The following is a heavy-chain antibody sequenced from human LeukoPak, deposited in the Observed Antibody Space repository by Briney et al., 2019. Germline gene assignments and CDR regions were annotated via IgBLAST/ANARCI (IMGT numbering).Heavy chain of an antibody. J-gene: IGHJ3*02. CDR2: IIPIFGTA. Sequence: SVKVSCKASGGTFSSYAISWVRQAPGRGLEWMGGIIPIFGTANYAQKFQGRVTITADESTSTAYMELSSLRSEDTAVYYCARAERYCSGGSCLPDDAFDIWGQGTMVTVSS. V-gene: IGHV1-69*13. CDR3: ARAERYCSGGSCLPDDAFDI. D-gene: IGHD2-15*01. CDR1: GGTFSSYA.